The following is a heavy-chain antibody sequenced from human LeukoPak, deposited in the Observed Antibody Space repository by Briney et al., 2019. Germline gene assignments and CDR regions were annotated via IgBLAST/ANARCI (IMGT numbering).Heavy chain of an antibody. CDR3: ARISSWSPKPKWFDP. D-gene: IGHD6-13*01. J-gene: IGHJ5*02. V-gene: IGHV4-34*01. Sequence: PSEALSLTCAVYGGSFSGYYWSWIRQPPGKGLEWIGEINHSGSTNYNPSLKSRVTISVDTSKDQFSLKLSSVTAADTAVYYCARISSWSPKPKWFDPWGQGTQVTVSS. CDR2: INHSGST. CDR1: GGSFSGYY.